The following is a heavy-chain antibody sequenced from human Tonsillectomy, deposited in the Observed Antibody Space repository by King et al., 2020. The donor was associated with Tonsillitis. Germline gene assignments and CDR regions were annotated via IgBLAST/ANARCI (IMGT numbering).Heavy chain of an antibody. CDR3: ASGVLKGYYYYMDV. D-gene: IGHD3-16*01. CDR1: GGSISSGDYY. J-gene: IGHJ6*03. V-gene: IGHV4-30-4*01. CDR2: IYYSGST. Sequence: VKLQESGPGLVKPSQTLSLTCTVSGGSISSGDYYWSWIRQPPGTGLEWIGYIYYSGSTYYNPSLKSRVTISVDTSKNKFSLKLSSVTAADTAVYYCASGVLKGYYYYMDVWGKGTTVTVSS.